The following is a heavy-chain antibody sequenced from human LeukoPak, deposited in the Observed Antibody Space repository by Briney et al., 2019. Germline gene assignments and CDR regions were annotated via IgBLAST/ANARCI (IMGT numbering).Heavy chain of an antibody. Sequence: SETLSLTCSISGGSVTSGSYYWSWIRQPAGKGLEWIGRISTSGSTNYNPSLKSRVTMSLDTSKNQFSLKLNSLTAADTAVYYCARGAALAIDYWGQGALVTVSS. CDR1: GGSVTSGSYY. J-gene: IGHJ4*02. D-gene: IGHD2-15*01. CDR3: ARGAALAIDY. V-gene: IGHV4-61*02. CDR2: ISTSGST.